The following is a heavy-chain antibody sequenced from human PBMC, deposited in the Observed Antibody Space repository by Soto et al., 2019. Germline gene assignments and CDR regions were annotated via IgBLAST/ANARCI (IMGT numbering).Heavy chain of an antibody. D-gene: IGHD2-8*01. CDR3: AKDRGSEWSPSYFDY. CDR1: GFTYSSYV. CDR2: ISGSGGST. Sequence: PGGSLRLSCAASGFTYSSYVMSWVRQAPGKGLEWVSGISGSGGSTYYADSVKGRFTISRDNSKNTLFLQMNSLRVDDTAVYYCAKDRGSEWSPSYFDYWGQGTLVTVSS. V-gene: IGHV3-23*01. J-gene: IGHJ4*02.